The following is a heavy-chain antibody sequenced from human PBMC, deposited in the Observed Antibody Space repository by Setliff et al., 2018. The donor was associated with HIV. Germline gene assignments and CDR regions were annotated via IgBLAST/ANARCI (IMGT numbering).Heavy chain of an antibody. CDR1: GYTFTSYA. D-gene: IGHD2-15*01. J-gene: IGHJ3*02. V-gene: IGHV7-4-1*02. CDR2: INTNTGNP. Sequence: ASVKVSCKASGYTFTSYAMNWVRQAPGQGLEWMGWINTNTGNPTYAQGFTGRFVFSLDTSVSTAYLQISSLKAEDTAVYYCARRPVVVVAATLDAFDIWGQGTRVTVS. CDR3: ARRPVVVVAATLDAFDI.